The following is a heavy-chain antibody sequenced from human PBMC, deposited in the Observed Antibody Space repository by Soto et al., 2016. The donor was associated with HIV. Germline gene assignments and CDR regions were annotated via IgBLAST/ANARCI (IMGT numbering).Heavy chain of an antibody. CDR1: GYTFTSYD. CDR3: ARDPPDYDILTGRL. V-gene: IGHV1-2*02. D-gene: IGHD3-9*01. Sequence: QVQLVQSGAEVKKPGASVKVSCKASGYTFTSYDINWVRQAPGQGLEWMGWINPNSGGTNYAQKFQGRVTMTRDTSISTAYMELSRLRSDDTAVYYCARDPPDYDILTGRLWGQGTLVTVSS. J-gene: IGHJ4*02. CDR2: INPNSGGT.